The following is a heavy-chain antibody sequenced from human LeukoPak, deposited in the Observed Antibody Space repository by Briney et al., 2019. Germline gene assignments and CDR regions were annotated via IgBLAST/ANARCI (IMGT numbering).Heavy chain of an antibody. CDR2: IYYSGST. CDR1: GASISRSDYF. J-gene: IGHJ4*02. CDR3: ARSSEYGDPFNY. V-gene: IGHV4-39*01. D-gene: IGHD4-17*01. Sequence: PSETLSLTCTVSGASISRSDYFWVWIRQPPGKGLGWIGSIYYSGSTYYSPSLKGRVTISVDTSKNQFSLKLNSVTAADTAVYYCARSSEYGDPFNYWGQGTLVTVSS.